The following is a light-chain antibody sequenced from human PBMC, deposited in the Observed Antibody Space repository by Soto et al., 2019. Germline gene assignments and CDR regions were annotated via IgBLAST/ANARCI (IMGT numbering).Light chain of an antibody. Sequence: ELVLPQSPGPLSLSPGDRAPPSGRASQSVSSSYVAWQQQTPGPAPRLLIYAAASRATGLPDSFSGSGAATDSTPTISRLEPDYFAVYDRQHYGSSQTVGQGTKVDIK. CDR1: QSVSSSY. V-gene: IGKV3-20*01. J-gene: IGKJ1*01. CDR3: QHYGSSQT. CDR2: AAA.